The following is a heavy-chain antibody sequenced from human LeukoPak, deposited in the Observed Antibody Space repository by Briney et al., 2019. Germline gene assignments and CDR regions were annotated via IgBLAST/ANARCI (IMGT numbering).Heavy chain of an antibody. J-gene: IGHJ3*02. CDR1: GYSFTSYW. CDR2: IYPGDSDT. D-gene: IGHD4-11*01. CDR3: ARIIDYTLQAEAFDI. Sequence: GESLKISCKGSGYSFTSYWIGWVRQMPGKGLEWMGIIYPGDSDTRYSPSFQGQVTISADKSISTAYLQWSSLKASDTAMYYCARIIDYTLQAEAFDIWGQGTMVTVSS. V-gene: IGHV5-51*01.